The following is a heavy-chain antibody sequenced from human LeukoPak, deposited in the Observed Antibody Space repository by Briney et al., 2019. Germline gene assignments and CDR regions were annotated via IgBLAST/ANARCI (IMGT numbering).Heavy chain of an antibody. CDR1: GFTFSDYY. CDR3: ARGNTVTHDAFDI. V-gene: IGHV3-11*01. D-gene: IGHD4-17*01. CDR2: ISSSGSTI. Sequence: GGSLRLSCAASGFTFSDYYMSWIRQAPGKGLEWVSYISSSGSTIYYADSVKGRFTISRDNAKNSLYLQMNSLRAEDTAVCYCARGNTVTHDAFDIWGQGTMVTVSS. J-gene: IGHJ3*02.